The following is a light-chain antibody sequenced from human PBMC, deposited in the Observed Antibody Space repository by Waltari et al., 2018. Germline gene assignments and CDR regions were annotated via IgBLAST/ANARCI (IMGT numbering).Light chain of an antibody. CDR2: YDN. Sequence: QSVLTQPPSVSGAPRQRVTISCSGSSSNIENNAVNWYQHLPGRAPKLLIRYDNLLPSVVSARFSAAKSGTSASRAISRLQSDDEADYYCATWDDSLNAYVFGSGTKVTVV. V-gene: IGLV1-36*01. J-gene: IGLJ1*01. CDR1: SSNIENNA. CDR3: ATWDDSLNAYV.